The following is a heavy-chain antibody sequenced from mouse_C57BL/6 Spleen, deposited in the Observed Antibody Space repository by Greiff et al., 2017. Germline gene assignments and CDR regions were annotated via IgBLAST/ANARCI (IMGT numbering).Heavy chain of an antibody. V-gene: IGHV1-64*01. CDR1: GYTFTSYW. CDR3: ASSFYYGSSYGFDY. J-gene: IGHJ2*01. D-gene: IGHD1-1*01. Sequence: QVQLQQPGAELVKPGASVKLSCKASGYTFTSYWMHWVKQRPGQGLEWIGMIHPNSGSTNYNEKFKSKATLTVDKSSSTAYMQLSSLTSEDSAVYYCASSFYYGSSYGFDYWGQGTTLTVSS. CDR2: IHPNSGST.